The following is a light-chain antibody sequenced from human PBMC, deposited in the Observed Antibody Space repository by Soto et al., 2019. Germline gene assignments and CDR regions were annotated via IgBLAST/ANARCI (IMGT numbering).Light chain of an antibody. CDR2: DVS. Sequence: QSALTQPASVSGSPGQSITISCTGTSSDVGGSNYVSWYQHHPGKAPKLMIYDVSYRPSGASNRFSGSKSGNTASLTISGLQADDEADYYCTSYTSISPVVFGGGTKLTVL. CDR1: SSDVGGSNY. J-gene: IGLJ2*01. CDR3: TSYTSISPVV. V-gene: IGLV2-14*03.